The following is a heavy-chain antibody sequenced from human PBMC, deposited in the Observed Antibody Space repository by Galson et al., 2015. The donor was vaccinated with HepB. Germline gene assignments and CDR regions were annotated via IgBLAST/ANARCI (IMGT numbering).Heavy chain of an antibody. CDR3: ARTTRISVAGTGLDY. V-gene: IGHV2-70*11. Sequence: PALVKPTQTLTLTCTFSGFSLNTRGMSVSWIRQPPGKALEWLARIDSDDSEYYSPSLRTRLTISKDTSKNQVVLTMANMDPVDTATYYCARTTRISVAGTGLDYWGQGALVTVSS. CDR1: GFSLNTRGMS. CDR2: IDSDDSE. D-gene: IGHD6-19*01. J-gene: IGHJ4*02.